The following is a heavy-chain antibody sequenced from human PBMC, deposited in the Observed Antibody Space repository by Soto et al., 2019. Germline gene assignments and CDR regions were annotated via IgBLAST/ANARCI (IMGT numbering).Heavy chain of an antibody. V-gene: IGHV2-5*02. J-gene: IGHJ5*02. CDR2: IYWDDGK. D-gene: IGHD7-27*01. CDR1: GFSLRTSGVG. Sequence: QITLKESGPTLVNPTQTLTLTCSLSGFSLRTSGVGVGWIRQPPGKALEWLALIYWDDGKHYNPSLKSRLTITKDTSKNQVVLRMTDMDPADTATYYCAHSHWAERDCFDTWGQGTLVIVSP. CDR3: AHSHWAERDCFDT.